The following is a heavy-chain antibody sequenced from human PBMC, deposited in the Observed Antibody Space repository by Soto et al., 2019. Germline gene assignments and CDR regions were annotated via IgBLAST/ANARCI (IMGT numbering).Heavy chain of an antibody. D-gene: IGHD3-10*01. CDR1: GGSSSSGDYY. V-gene: IGHV4-30-4*01. CDR2: IYYSGST. J-gene: IGHJ6*02. Sequence: TLSLTCTVSGGSSSSGDYYWSWIRQPPGKGLEWIGYIYYSGSTYYNPSLKSRVTISVDTSKNQFSLKLSSVTAADTAVYYCARDQLITMVRGAAPYYYYYGMDVWGQGTTVTVSS. CDR3: ARDQLITMVRGAAPYYYYYGMDV.